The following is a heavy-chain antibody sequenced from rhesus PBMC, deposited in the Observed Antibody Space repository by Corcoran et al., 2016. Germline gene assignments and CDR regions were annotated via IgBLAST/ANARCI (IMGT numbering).Heavy chain of an antibody. J-gene: IGHJ4*01. V-gene: IGHV4-147*01. D-gene: IGHD6-43*01. CDR3: ARSIAAATLFDY. CDR2: IYGNSPST. CDR1: VYSISSNY. Sequence: QVQLQESGPGLVKPSETLSLTCAVSVYSISSNYWSWIRQPPGKGLEWIGYIYGNSPSTNYNPSLKNRVTISNDTSKNQFSLKLSSVTAADTAVYYCARSIAAATLFDYWGQGVLVTVSS.